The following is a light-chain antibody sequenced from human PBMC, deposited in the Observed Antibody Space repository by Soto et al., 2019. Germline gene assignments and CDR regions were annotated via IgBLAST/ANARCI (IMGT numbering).Light chain of an antibody. Sequence: EIVMTQSPATLSVSPGERITLSCRASQIVLSNLAWYQQKPGQAPRLLIYGASTRATGISARFSGSGSGTEFTLTISSRQSEDFAVYYCQQYNNWPVTFGGGTRVEIK. J-gene: IGKJ4*01. CDR1: QIVLSN. CDR3: QQYNNWPVT. CDR2: GAS. V-gene: IGKV3-15*01.